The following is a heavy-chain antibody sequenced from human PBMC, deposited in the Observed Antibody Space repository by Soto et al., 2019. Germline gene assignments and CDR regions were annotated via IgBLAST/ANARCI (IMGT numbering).Heavy chain of an antibody. V-gene: IGHV3-7*01. CDR1: GFTFSSHW. CDR3: ASDPIEVAGNDAFDV. D-gene: IGHD6-19*01. Sequence: GGSLRLSCAASGFTFSSHWMTWVRQAPGKGLEWVANIKEDGRQKYYVDSVKGRFTISRDNAKNSLYLQMNSLRAEDTAVYYCASDPIEVAGNDAFDVWGQGTMVTVS. J-gene: IGHJ3*01. CDR2: IKEDGRQK.